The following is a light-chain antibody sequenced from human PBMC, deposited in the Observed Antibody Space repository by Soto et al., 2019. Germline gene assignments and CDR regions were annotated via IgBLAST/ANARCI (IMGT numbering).Light chain of an antibody. CDR2: DAS. J-gene: IGKJ3*01. CDR1: QSVSSY. CDR3: QQRRNWPPT. Sequence: EIVLPQSPGTLSLSPGESATLSCRASQSVSSYLAWYQQKPGQAPRLLICDASNRAPGIPARFSGSGSGTDFTLTITSLEPEEFAVYYCQQRRNWPPTVGTGTKVDIK. V-gene: IGKV3-11*01.